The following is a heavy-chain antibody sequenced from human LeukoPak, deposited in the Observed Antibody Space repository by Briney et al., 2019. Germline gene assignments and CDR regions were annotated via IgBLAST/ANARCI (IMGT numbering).Heavy chain of an antibody. CDR1: GYTFTSYD. Sequence: GASVKVSCKASGYTFTSYDINWVRQATGQGLEWMGRMNPNSGNTGYAQKFQGRVTMTRNTSISTAYMELSSLRSEDTAVYYCARGRSIAARPKRYYFDCWGQGTLVTVSS. V-gene: IGHV1-8*01. D-gene: IGHD6-6*01. CDR2: MNPNSGNT. CDR3: ARGRSIAARPKRYYFDC. J-gene: IGHJ4*02.